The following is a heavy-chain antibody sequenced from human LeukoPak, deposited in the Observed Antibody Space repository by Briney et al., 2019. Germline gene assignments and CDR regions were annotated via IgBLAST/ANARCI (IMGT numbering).Heavy chain of an antibody. CDR3: VAATKTSAH. D-gene: IGHD3-10*01. CDR1: GLTFSTFS. V-gene: IGHV3-48*02. CDR2: ISVDGRIA. Sequence: GGSLRLSCAASGLTFSTFSMNWVRQTPGKGLEWVSYISVDGRIAYYIDSVKGRFTISRDNAKNSLYLQMNSLRDEDTAVYYCVAATKTSAHWGQGTLVTVSS. J-gene: IGHJ4*02.